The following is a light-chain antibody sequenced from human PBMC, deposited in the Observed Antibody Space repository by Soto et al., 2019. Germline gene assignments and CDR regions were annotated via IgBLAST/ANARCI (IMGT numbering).Light chain of an antibody. Sequence: DIPMTQSPSSLSASVGDRVTITCRASQGSTNYLACFQQKPGKVPKVLIHAASTLQSGVPSRFSGSGSGTDFTLTISSLQPEDVATYYGQKYNSAPITFGQGTRLEIK. J-gene: IGKJ5*01. V-gene: IGKV1-27*01. CDR3: QKYNSAPIT. CDR2: AAS. CDR1: QGSTNY.